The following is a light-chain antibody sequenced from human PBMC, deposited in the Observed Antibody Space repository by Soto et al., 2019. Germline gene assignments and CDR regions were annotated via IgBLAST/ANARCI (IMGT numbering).Light chain of an antibody. CDR3: QEYTSVLRT. J-gene: IGKJ1*01. Sequence: IQLTQSPSSLSASVGDRVTITCRASQDIAIYLAWYQQKPGEAPKLLIYAASTLYGGVPSRFSGSGSGTEFTLTITSLQPEDVATYYCQEYTSVLRTFGQGTKVDIK. CDR1: QDIAIY. CDR2: AAS. V-gene: IGKV1-9*01.